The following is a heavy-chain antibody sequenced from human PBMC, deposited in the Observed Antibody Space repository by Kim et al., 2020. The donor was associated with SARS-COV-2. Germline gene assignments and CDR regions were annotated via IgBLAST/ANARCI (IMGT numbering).Heavy chain of an antibody. D-gene: IGHD6-6*01. CDR1: GGSISSYY. Sequence: SETLSLTCTVSGGSISSYYWSWIRQPPGKGLEWIGYIYYSGSTNYNPSLKSRVTISVDTSKNQFSLKLSSVTAADTAVYYCAREGKYSSSLRRGWFDPWG. J-gene: IGHJ5*02. CDR2: IYYSGST. CDR3: AREGKYSSSLRRGWFDP. V-gene: IGHV4-59*13.